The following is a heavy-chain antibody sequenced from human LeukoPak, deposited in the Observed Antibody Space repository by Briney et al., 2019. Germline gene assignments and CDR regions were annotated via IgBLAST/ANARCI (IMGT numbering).Heavy chain of an antibody. D-gene: IGHD1-26*01. CDR3: ARGGVGATAHFYY. J-gene: IGHJ4*02. CDR1: GDTFTGYY. CDR2: INPNSGGT. Sequence: SGKVSCKASGDTFTGYYMHWVRQAPGQGLEWMGRINPNSGGTNSAQKFYGRVTMTRDTSISTAYMELSRLTSDDTAVYYCARGGVGATAHFYYWVQGTLVTVSS. V-gene: IGHV1-2*06.